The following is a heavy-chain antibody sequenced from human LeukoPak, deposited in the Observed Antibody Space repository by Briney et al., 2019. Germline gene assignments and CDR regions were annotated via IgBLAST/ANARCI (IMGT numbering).Heavy chain of an antibody. Sequence: SETLSLTCTVSGGSISSGSYYWSWIRPPAGKGLEWIGRIYTSGSTNYNPSRKSRVTISVDTSKNHFSLKLSSVTAADTAVYYCARVGRAPNYDFWSGSMYYFDYWGQGTRVTVSS. CDR2: IYTSGST. CDR3: ARVGRAPNYDFWSGSMYYFDY. D-gene: IGHD3-3*01. CDR1: GGSISSGSYY. J-gene: IGHJ4*02. V-gene: IGHV4-61*02.